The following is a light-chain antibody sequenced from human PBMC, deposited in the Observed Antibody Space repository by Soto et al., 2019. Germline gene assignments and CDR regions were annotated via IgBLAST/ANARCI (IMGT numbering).Light chain of an antibody. CDR1: RSDVGGYKY. CDR2: EVS. CDR3: CSYAGSNNYV. J-gene: IGLJ1*01. V-gene: IGLV2-8*01. Sequence: QSALTQPPSASGSPGQSVTISCTGTRSDVGGYKYVSWFQQHPGKAPKLMICEVSKRPSGVPDRFSGSRSGNTAYLTVSGLQAEDEADYYCCSYAGSNNYVFGTGTKVTVL.